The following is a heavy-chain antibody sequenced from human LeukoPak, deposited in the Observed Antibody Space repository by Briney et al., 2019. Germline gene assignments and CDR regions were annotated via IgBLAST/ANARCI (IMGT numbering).Heavy chain of an antibody. D-gene: IGHD5-12*01. CDR1: GGSISSSGYY. CDR3: ARVSGYDWESFYDY. CDR2: IYYSGST. V-gene: IGHV4-39*07. J-gene: IGHJ4*02. Sequence: SETLSLTCTVSGGSISSSGYYWGWIRQPPGKGLEWIGTIYYSGSTYYNPSLKSRVTISVDTSKNQFSLKLNSVTAADTAVYYCARVSGYDWESFYDYWGQGTLVTVSS.